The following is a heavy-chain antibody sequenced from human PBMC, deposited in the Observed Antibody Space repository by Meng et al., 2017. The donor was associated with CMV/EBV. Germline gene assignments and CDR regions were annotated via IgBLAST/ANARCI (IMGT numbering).Heavy chain of an antibody. CDR1: GFSLSTSGVG. V-gene: IGHV2-5*02. D-gene: IGHD6-19*01. J-gene: IGHJ4*02. CDR3: AHRGQSSGWAILYFDY. Sequence: QFTLKESGPPLVKPTQTLTRTCTFSGFSLSTSGVGVGWIRQPPGKALEWLALIYWDDDKRYSPSLKSRLTITKDTSKNQVVLTMTNMDPVDTATYYCAHRGQSSGWAILYFDYWGQGTLVTVSS. CDR2: IYWDDDK.